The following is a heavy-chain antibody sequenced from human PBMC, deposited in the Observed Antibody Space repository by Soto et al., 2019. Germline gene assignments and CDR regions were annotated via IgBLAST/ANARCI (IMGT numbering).Heavy chain of an antibody. J-gene: IGHJ6*02. CDR1: RVAFSKFI. Sequence: SVKVSFKASRVAFSKFILTWVRQAPGLGLEWVGGIIPIFGTANYAQKFQGRVTITADESTSTSYMEANNLRSEDTAVYYCAKVRYSSPMGYYYGMDVWGQGTTVNVSS. D-gene: IGHD6-19*01. V-gene: IGHV1-69*13. CDR2: IIPIFGTA. CDR3: AKVRYSSPMGYYYGMDV.